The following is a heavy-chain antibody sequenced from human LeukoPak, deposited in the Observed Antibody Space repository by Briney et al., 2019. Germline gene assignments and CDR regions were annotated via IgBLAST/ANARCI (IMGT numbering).Heavy chain of an antibody. J-gene: IGHJ4*02. CDR2: IYHSGST. V-gene: IGHV4-38-2*01. Sequence: SETLSLTCAVSGYSISSGYYWGWIRQPPGKGLEWIGSIYHSGSTYYNPSLKSRVTISVDTSKNQFSLKLSSVTAADTAVYYCARVGNFWSGYYTSYFDYWGQGALVTVSS. CDR3: ARVGNFWSGYYTSYFDY. CDR1: GYSISSGYY. D-gene: IGHD3-3*01.